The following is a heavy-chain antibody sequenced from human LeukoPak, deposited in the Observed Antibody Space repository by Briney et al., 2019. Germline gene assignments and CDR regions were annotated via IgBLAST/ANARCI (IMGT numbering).Heavy chain of an antibody. J-gene: IGHJ5*02. D-gene: IGHD3-10*01. Sequence: PGGSLRLSCAASGFTFSSYSMNWVRQAPGKGLEWVSYFSSSSSTIYYADSVKGRFTISRDNAKNSLYLQMNSLRAEDTAVYYCAREPYYYGSGSHMGNWFDPWGQGTLVTVSS. CDR3: AREPYYYGSGSHMGNWFDP. CDR1: GFTFSSYS. V-gene: IGHV3-48*01. CDR2: FSSSSSTI.